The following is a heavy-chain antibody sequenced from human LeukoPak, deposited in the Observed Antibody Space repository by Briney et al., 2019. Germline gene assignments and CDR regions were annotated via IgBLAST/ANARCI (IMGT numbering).Heavy chain of an antibody. CDR1: GFTFSSYW. D-gene: IGHD1-26*01. V-gene: IGHV3-74*01. J-gene: IGHJ4*02. Sequence: PGGSLRLSCAASGFTFSSYWMHRVRQAPGKGLVWVSRIASDGSTVYADSVKGRFTISRDNATDTVYLQMNSLRVEDTTVYYCIGSGGWPGYWGQGTLVTVSS. CDR2: IASDGST. CDR3: IGSGGWPGY.